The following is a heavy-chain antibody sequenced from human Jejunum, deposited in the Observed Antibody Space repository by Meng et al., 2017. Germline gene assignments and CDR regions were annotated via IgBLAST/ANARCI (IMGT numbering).Heavy chain of an antibody. CDR3: ARDSFTGEYGGPLDY. CDR2: INTGNGNT. CDR1: GYTFTNYA. Sequence: ASVKVSCKASGYTFTNYAMYWVRQAPGQRLEWMGWINTGNGNTRYSQAFQGRVTITRDTSATTAYMELSSLRSEDTAVYYCARDSFTGEYGGPLDYWGQGTLVTVSS. J-gene: IGHJ4*02. V-gene: IGHV1-3*04. D-gene: IGHD3-16*01.